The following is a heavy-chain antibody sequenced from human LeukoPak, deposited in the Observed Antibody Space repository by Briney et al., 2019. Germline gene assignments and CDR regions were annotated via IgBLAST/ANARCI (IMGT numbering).Heavy chain of an antibody. J-gene: IGHJ5*02. D-gene: IGHD6-6*01. Sequence: SETLSLTCTVSGGSISSYYWSWIRQPPGKGLEWIAYIYYSGSTKYNPSLKSRVTISVDTSKDQLSLKLSSVTAADTAVYYCARGSMSGRPDNWFDPWGQGILVTVSS. CDR2: IYYSGST. CDR1: GGSISSYY. CDR3: ARGSMSGRPDNWFDP. V-gene: IGHV4-59*01.